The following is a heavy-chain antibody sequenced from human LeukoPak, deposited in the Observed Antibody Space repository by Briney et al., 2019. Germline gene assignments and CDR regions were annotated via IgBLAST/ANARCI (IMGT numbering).Heavy chain of an antibody. CDR3: ARDLFRYGSGSYLPGY. Sequence: GGSLRLSCTVSGFTVSSNSMNWVRQAPGKGLEWVSSISASSNDIDYADSIKGRFTISRDNAKNSLYLQMNSLRAEDTAVYYCARDLFRYGSGSYLPGYWGQGTLVTVSS. D-gene: IGHD3-10*01. CDR2: ISASSNDI. CDR1: GFTVSSNS. J-gene: IGHJ4*02. V-gene: IGHV3-21*01.